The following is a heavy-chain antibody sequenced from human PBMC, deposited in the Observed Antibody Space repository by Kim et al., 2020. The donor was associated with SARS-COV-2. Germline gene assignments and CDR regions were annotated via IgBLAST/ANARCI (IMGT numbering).Heavy chain of an antibody. J-gene: IGHJ4*02. V-gene: IGHV4-39*07. CDR2: IYYSGST. CDR1: GGSISSSSYY. Sequence: SETLSLTCTVSGGSISSSSYYWGWIRQPPGKGLEWIGSIYYSGSTYYNPSLKSRVTISVDTSKNQFSLKLSSVTAADTAVYYCARGPGYYDSSGYYSSWGQGTLVTVSS. CDR3: ARGPGYYDSSGYYSS. D-gene: IGHD3-22*01.